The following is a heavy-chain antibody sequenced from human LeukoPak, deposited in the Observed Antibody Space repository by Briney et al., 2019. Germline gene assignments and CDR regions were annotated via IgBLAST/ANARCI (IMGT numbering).Heavy chain of an antibody. CDR3: ARNGRYCSGGSCGPDY. J-gene: IGHJ4*02. Sequence: GSLRLSCAASGFTFSSYAMSWIRQPPGKGLEWIGSIYYSGSTYYNPSLKSRVTISVDTSKNQFSLKLSSVTAADTAVYYCARNGRYCSGGSCGPDYWGQGTLVTVSS. CDR1: GFTFSSYA. D-gene: IGHD2-15*01. CDR2: IYYSGST. V-gene: IGHV4-39*01.